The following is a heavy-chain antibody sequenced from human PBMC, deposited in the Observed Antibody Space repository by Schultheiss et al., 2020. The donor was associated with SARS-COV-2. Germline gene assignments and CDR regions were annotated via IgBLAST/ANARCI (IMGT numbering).Heavy chain of an antibody. CDR2: IYYSGST. Sequence: SETLSLTCAVSGYSISSGYYWGWIRQPPGKGLEWIGSIYYSGSTYYNPSLKSRVTISVDTSKNQFSLKLSSVTAADTAVYYCARADDSSRYSYYFDYWGQGTLVTVSS. CDR1: GYSISSGYY. CDR3: ARADDSSRYSYYFDY. V-gene: IGHV4-38-2*01. J-gene: IGHJ4*02. D-gene: IGHD3-22*01.